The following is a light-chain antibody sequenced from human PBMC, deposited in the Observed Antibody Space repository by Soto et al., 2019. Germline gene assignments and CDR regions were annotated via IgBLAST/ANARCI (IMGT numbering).Light chain of an antibody. CDR1: SSDVGGYNY. CDR3: CAYAGSYV. Sequence: QSALTQPRSVSGSPGQSVTISCTGTSSDVGGYNYVSWYQQHPGKAPKLMIYDVSKRPSGVPDRFSGSKSGNTASLTISGLQAEDEADYYCCAYAGSYVFVPGTQLTVL. CDR2: DVS. J-gene: IGLJ1*01. V-gene: IGLV2-11*01.